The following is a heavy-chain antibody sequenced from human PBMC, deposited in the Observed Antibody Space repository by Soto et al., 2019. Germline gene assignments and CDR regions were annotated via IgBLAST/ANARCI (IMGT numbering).Heavy chain of an antibody. V-gene: IGHV1-2*02. J-gene: IGHJ4*02. CDR3: ARPPGYVTDWYYFDT. CDR2: LSPTTGGT. Sequence: ASVKVPCKTSGNTLTSLYIHWVRQAPGQGLEWVGRLSPTTGGTNYAQHFQGRVTVTWDMSTFTAYMELSSLIYEDTAVYYCARPPGYVTDWYYFDTWGQGTQVTVSS. CDR1: GNTLTSLY. D-gene: IGHD3-9*01.